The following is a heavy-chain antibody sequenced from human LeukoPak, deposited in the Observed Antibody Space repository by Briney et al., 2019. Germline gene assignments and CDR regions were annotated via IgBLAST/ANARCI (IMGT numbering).Heavy chain of an antibody. J-gene: IGHJ4*02. CDR3: ARNSSGYYSDY. D-gene: IGHD3-22*01. Sequence: GASVKVSCKASGYTFTNYGITWVRQAPGQGLEWMGWINTYNGHTNYAQKLQGRLTMTTDTSTSTAYMEMRSLRSEDTAVYYCARNSSGYYSDYWGQGTLVTVSS. CDR1: GYTFTNYG. CDR2: INTYNGHT. V-gene: IGHV1-18*01.